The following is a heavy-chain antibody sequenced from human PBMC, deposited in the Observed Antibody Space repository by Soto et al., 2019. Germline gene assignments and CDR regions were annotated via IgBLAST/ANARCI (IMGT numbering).Heavy chain of an antibody. CDR1: GFTFSSYW. Sequence: GGSLRLSCAASGFTFSSYWMSWVRQAPGKGLEWVANIKQDGSEKYYVDSVKGRFTISRDNAKNSLYLQMNSLRAEDTAVYYCARVVHLGDKEGGDAFDIWGQGTMVTVSS. J-gene: IGHJ3*02. CDR2: IKQDGSEK. V-gene: IGHV3-7*01. CDR3: ARVVHLGDKEGGDAFDI. D-gene: IGHD3-16*01.